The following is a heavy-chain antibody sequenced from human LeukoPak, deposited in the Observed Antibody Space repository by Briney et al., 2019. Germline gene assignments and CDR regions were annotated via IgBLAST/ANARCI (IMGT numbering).Heavy chain of an antibody. V-gene: IGHV4-59*11. J-gene: IGHJ4*02. Sequence: SETLSLTCTVSGGSISSHYWSWIRQPPGKGLEWVGYIYYSGPTNYNPSLKSRVTISVDTSKNQFSLKLSSVTAADTAVYYCARDGYSSGWPYFDYWGQGTLVTVSS. CDR1: GGSISSHY. D-gene: IGHD6-19*01. CDR2: IYYSGPT. CDR3: ARDGYSSGWPYFDY.